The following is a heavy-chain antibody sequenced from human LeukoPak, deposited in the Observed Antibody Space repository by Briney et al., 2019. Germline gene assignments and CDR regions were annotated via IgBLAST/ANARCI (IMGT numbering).Heavy chain of an antibody. Sequence: KTSETLSLTCTVSGGSISSYYWSWIRQPPGKGLEWIGYIYYTGSTNYNTPRKSRVAMSADTSKNQFSLKLSSVTAADTAVYFCARVGGWEPKLHGVTVDYLGQGTLVTVSS. CDR2: IYYTGST. J-gene: IGHJ4*02. V-gene: IGHV4-59*01. CDR1: GGSISSYY. D-gene: IGHD1-26*01. CDR3: ARVGGWEPKLHGVTVDY.